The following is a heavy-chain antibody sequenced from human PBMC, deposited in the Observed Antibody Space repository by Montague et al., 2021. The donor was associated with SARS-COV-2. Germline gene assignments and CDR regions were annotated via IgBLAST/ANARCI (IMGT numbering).Heavy chain of an antibody. CDR2: IYHSGSS. CDR1: GEYVSAFY. Sequence: SETLSLTCSVSGEYVSAFYWNWLRQPPGKGLEWIGRIYHSGSSNFNPSLKRRLSMSIDTSKNQFSLTLTSVTAADTAIYFCARDPRGGTGYLDSWGQGILVAGSS. D-gene: IGHD6-25*01. V-gene: IGHV4-59*02. CDR3: ARDPRGGTGYLDS. J-gene: IGHJ5*01.